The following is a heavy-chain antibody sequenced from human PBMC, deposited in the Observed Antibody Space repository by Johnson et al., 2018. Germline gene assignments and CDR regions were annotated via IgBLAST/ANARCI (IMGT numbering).Heavy chain of an antibody. J-gene: IGHJ6*03. D-gene: IGHD2-2*01. CDR2: ISSSSGFI. Sequence: VQLVESGGGLVKPGGSLRLSCAASGFTFSSYGMNWVRQAPGKGLEWVSCISSSSGFINYADSVKGRFTISRDNAKNSLYLQMNSLRAGDTGVYYCARDEDQLLEGGDYYYSYYMDVWGKGTTVTVSS. CDR3: ARDEDQLLEGGDYYYSYYMDV. V-gene: IGHV3-21*06. CDR1: GFTFSSYG.